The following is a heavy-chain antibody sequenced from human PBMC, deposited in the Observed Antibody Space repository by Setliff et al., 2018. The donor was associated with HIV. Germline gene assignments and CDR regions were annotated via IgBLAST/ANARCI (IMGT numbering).Heavy chain of an antibody. J-gene: IGHJ4*02. CDR2: IDPQDGET. Sequence: ASVKVSCKASGYTFTDYFIHWILQAPGKGLEWMGRIDPQDGETTFAEKFQGRVTVTADTSKNQFSLELSSVTASDTAVYRCASLYYISSWTSYFDSWGQGTLVTVSS. CDR3: ASLYYISSWTSYFDS. D-gene: IGHD3-10*01. V-gene: IGHV1-69-2*01. CDR1: GYTFTDYF.